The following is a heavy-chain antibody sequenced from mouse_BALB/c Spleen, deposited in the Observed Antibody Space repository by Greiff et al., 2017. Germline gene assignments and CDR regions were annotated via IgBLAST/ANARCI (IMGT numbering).Heavy chain of an antibody. CDR3: ARDGSSSFFDY. Sequence: EVKLVESGGGLVQPGGSRKLSCAASGFTFSSFGMHWVRQAPEKGLEWVAYISSGSSTIYYADTVKGRFTISRDNPKNTLFLQMTSLRSEDTAMYYCARDGSSSFFDYWGQGTTLTVSS. D-gene: IGHD1-1*01. CDR2: ISSGSSTI. V-gene: IGHV5-17*02. J-gene: IGHJ2*01. CDR1: GFTFSSFG.